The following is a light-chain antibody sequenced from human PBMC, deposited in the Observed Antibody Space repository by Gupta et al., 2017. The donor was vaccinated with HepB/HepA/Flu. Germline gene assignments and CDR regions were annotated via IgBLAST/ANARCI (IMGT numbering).Light chain of an antibody. CDR3: TTWDNNLSGWV. J-gene: IGLJ3*02. CDR1: NSNIGRHS. CDR2: DSN. Sequence: TPSPSASATPGQRIPPSCSGSNSNIGRHSVHWYQHLPGTAPKLVIFDSNLRPSGVPDRFSGSKSGTSASLAISGLQSEDEADYYCTTWDNNLSGWVFGGGTKVNVL. V-gene: IGLV1-44*01.